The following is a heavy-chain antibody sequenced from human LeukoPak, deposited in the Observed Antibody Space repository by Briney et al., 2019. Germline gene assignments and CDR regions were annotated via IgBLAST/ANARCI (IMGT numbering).Heavy chain of an antibody. CDR1: GGSIRSSNYF. CDR3: ARGKRHYDILTGYSRYYFDY. V-gene: IGHV4-61*02. J-gene: IGHJ4*02. Sequence: KPSETLSLTCTVSGGSIRSSNYFWSWIRQPAGKGLEWIGRIYTSGSTNYNPPLKSRVTMSVDTSKNQFSLKLSSVTAADTAVYYCARGKRHYDILTGYSRYYFDYWGQGTLVTVSS. CDR2: IYTSGST. D-gene: IGHD3-9*01.